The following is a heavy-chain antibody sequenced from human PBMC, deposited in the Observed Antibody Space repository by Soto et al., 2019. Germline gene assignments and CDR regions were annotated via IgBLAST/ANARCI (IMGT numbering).Heavy chain of an antibody. CDR2: IYYSGST. D-gene: IGHD2-21*02. CDR1: GGSVSSGSYY. Sequence: SETLSLTCTVSGGSVSSGSYYWSWIRQPPGKGLECIGYIYYSGSTNYNPSLKSRVTISVDTSKNQFSLKLSSVTAADTAVYYCARMTFDDYFDYWGQGTLVTVSS. J-gene: IGHJ4*02. V-gene: IGHV4-61*01. CDR3: ARMTFDDYFDY.